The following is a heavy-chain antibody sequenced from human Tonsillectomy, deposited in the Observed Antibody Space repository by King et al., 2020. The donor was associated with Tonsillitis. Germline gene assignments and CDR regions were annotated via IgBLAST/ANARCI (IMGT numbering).Heavy chain of an antibody. CDR3: ASVEMATAGYSYGMDV. J-gene: IGHJ6*02. V-gene: IGHV3-53*01. CDR2: IYSGGRT. Sequence: VQLVESGGGLIQPGGSLRLSCAASGFSVSRNYMNWVRQAPGKGLEWVSVIYSGGRTYYADSVKGRFTISRDNSKNTVFLQMNSLRAEDTAVYYCASVEMATAGYSYGMDVWGQGTTVTVSS. D-gene: IGHD5-24*01. CDR1: GFSVSRNY.